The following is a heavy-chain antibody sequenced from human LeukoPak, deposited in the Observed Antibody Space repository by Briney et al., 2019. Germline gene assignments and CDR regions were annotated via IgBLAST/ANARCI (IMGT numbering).Heavy chain of an antibody. CDR1: GFTFSTYS. V-gene: IGHV3-23*01. Sequence: GGSLRLSCAASGFTFSTYSMSWVRQAPGKGREWVSGISGTGDSTSYADSVKGRFTISRDNSKNMVFLQMNSLRAEDTAVYYCAKGNWGGEYIFNLWGQGTLVTVSS. CDR2: ISGTGDST. D-gene: IGHD7-27*01. J-gene: IGHJ4*02. CDR3: AKGNWGGEYIFNL.